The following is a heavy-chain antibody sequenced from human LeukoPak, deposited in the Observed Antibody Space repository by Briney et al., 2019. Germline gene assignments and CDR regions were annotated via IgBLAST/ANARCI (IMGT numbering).Heavy chain of an antibody. CDR1: GGSISSSSYY. V-gene: IGHV4-39*01. Sequence: PSETLSLTCTVSGGSISSSSYYWGWIRQPPGKGLEWIGSIYYSGSTYYNPSLKSRVTISVDTSKNQFSLKLSSVTAADTAVYYCARHERGIWFGELSGYFDYWGQGTLVTVSS. CDR3: ARHERGIWFGELSGYFDY. CDR2: IYYSGST. J-gene: IGHJ4*02. D-gene: IGHD3-10*01.